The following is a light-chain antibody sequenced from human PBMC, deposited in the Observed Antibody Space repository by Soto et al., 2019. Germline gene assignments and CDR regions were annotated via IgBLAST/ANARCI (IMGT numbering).Light chain of an antibody. CDR2: EVS. V-gene: IGLV2-14*01. CDR3: TSYTRDTALV. J-gene: IGLJ1*01. CDR1: SSDVGTYNY. Sequence: QSALTQPASVSGSPGQSITISCTGTSSDVGTYNYVSWYQHHPGKAPKLIIYEVSNRPSGVFNRFSGSKSGSTASLTISGLQAEDEADYHCTSYTRDTALVFGTGTKVTVL.